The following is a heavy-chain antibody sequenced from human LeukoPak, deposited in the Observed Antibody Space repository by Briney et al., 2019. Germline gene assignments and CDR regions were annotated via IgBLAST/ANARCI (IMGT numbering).Heavy chain of an antibody. CDR3: AREDSRRGSRGYLDY. V-gene: IGHV1-18*01. Sequence: ASVTVSCKASGYTFNNYGISWVRQAPGQGLEWMGWISVYNGNTNYAQTLQGRVTMSTDTSTSTAYMELRSLRSDDTAAYYCAREDSRRGSRGYLDYWGQGTLVTVSS. CDR1: GYTFNNYG. J-gene: IGHJ4*02. CDR2: ISVYNGNT. D-gene: IGHD2-15*01.